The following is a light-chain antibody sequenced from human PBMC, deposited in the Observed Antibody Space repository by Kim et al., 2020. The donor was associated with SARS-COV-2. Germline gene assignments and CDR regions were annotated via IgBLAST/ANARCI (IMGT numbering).Light chain of an antibody. J-gene: IGKJ1*01. V-gene: IGKV3-15*01. CDR2: DAT. CDR3: QQSNDWPPLT. CDR1: QTINNK. Sequence: SPGEMATLSCRASQTINNKLVWYQHKPGQAPRLLIYDATTRATGVPARFIGSGSETDFTLTISSLQSEDFAVYYCQQSNDWPPLTFGQGTKVDIK.